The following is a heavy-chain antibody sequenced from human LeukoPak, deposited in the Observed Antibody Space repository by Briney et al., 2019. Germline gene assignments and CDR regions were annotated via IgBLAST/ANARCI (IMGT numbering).Heavy chain of an antibody. CDR2: IYYSGST. CDR1: GGSISSYY. D-gene: IGHD6-19*01. V-gene: IGHV4-59*01. CDR3: ARVPGVAVAGNYYYYGMDV. Sequence: PSETLSLTCTVSGGSISSYYWSWIRQPPGKGLEWIGYIYYSGSTNYNPSLKSRVTISVGTSKNQLSLKLSSVTAADTAVYYCARVPGVAVAGNYYYYGMDVWGQGTTVTVSS. J-gene: IGHJ6*02.